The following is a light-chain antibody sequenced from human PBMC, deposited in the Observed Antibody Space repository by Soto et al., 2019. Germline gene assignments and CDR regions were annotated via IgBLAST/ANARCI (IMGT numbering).Light chain of an antibody. CDR2: EVS. CDR1: SSDVGSYNL. CDR3: CSDVV. J-gene: IGLJ2*01. Sequence: QSALTQPASVSGSPGQSITISCTGTSSDVGSYNLVSWYQQHPGKAPKLMIYEVSKRPSGVSNRFSGSKSGNTASLTISGLQAEDEAEYYGCSDVVFGGGTKLTVL. V-gene: IGLV2-23*02.